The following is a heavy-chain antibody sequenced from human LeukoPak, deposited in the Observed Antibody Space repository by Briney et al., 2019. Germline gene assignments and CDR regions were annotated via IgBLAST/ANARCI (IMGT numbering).Heavy chain of an antibody. Sequence: GGSLRLSCVASGLTFSSSWMTWVRQTPGKGLEWVANIKEDGSEKYYVDSVKGRFTISRDNAKNSLYLQMNSLRAEDTALYYCATDVGVDWGQGTLVTVSS. CDR1: GLTFSSSW. CDR3: ATDVGVD. V-gene: IGHV3-7*01. J-gene: IGHJ4*02. CDR2: IKEDGSEK.